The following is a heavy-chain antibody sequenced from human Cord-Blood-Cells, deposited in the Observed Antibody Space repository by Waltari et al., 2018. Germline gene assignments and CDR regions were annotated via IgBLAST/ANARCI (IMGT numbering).Heavy chain of an antibody. Sequence: QVQLKQWGAGLFKPSETLSLNCAVYGGSFKGNSWSWNRQPSGKGLEWIGEINHSGSTNYNPSLKSRVTISVDTSKNQFSLKLSSVTAADTAVYYCAREQDIVVVPAANWFDPWGQGTLVTVSS. CDR2: INHSGST. D-gene: IGHD2-2*01. J-gene: IGHJ5*02. V-gene: IGHV4-34*01. CDR3: AREQDIVVVPAANWFDP. CDR1: GGSFKGNS.